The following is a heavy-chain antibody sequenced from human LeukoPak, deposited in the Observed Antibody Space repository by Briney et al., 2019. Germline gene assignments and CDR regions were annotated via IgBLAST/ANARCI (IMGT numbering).Heavy chain of an antibody. J-gene: IGHJ4*02. CDR3: ARDYTSMADFDY. V-gene: IGHV1-2*02. CDR1: GHTFTGYY. CDR2: INPNSGGT. D-gene: IGHD5-18*01. Sequence: AASVKVSCKASGHTFTGYYMHWVRQAPGQGLEWMGWINPNSGGTKYAQKFQGRVTMTGDTAISTDYMELSSLTSDDTAIYYCARDYTSMADFDYWGQGTLVTVSS.